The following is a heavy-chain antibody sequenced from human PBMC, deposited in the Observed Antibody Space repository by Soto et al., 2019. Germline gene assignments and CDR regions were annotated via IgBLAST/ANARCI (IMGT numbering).Heavy chain of an antibody. J-gene: IGHJ4*02. CDR2: IDPSDSYT. CDR1: GCSFASYW. D-gene: IGHD2-21*02. Sequence: XESLKTCCKGSGCSFASYWISWVRQMPGKGLEWMGRIDPSDSYTNYSPSFQGHVTISADKSISTAYLQWSSLKASDTAMYYCATGFYCGGDCYLQDDYWGQGTLVTVSS. V-gene: IGHV5-10-1*01. CDR3: ATGFYCGGDCYLQDDY.